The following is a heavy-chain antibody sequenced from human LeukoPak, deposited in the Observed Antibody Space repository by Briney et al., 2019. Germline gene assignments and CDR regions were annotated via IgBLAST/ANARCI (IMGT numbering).Heavy chain of an antibody. CDR2: IYYSGST. V-gene: IGHV4-39*01. J-gene: IGHJ4*02. CDR3: ARGSTVGYSSRGFDY. CDR1: GGSISSSSYY. Sequence: PSETLSLTCTVSGGSISSSSYYWGWIRQPPGKGLEWIGSIYYSGSTYYNPSLKSRVTISVDTSKNQFSLKLSSVTAADTAVYYCARGSTVGYSSRGFDYWGQGTLVTVSS. D-gene: IGHD6-13*01.